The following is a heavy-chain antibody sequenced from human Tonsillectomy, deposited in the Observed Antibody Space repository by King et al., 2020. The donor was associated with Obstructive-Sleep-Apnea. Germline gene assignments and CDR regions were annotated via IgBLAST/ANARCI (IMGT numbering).Heavy chain of an antibody. Sequence: VQLVESGGGVVQPGRSLRLSCAASGFTFSRYAMEWVRQAPGKGLEWVALISYDGTNKYYGDSVKGRFTISRDNSKNTLYLQMNILRAEDTAVYYCARDNVYESSGYYGGWFDPWGQGTLVTVSS. CDR3: ARDNVYESSGYYGGWFDP. J-gene: IGHJ5*02. CDR1: GFTFSRYA. D-gene: IGHD3-22*01. V-gene: IGHV3-30*03. CDR2: ISYDGTNK.